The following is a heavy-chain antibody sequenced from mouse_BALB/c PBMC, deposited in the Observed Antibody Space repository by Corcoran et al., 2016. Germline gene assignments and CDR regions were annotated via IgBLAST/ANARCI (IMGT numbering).Heavy chain of an antibody. CDR2: FYPGSGSI. CDR3: SRHVYGYDDAMDY. D-gene: IGHD2-2*01. V-gene: IGHV1-62-2*01. Sequence: QVQLQQSGAELVKPGASVKLSCTASGYTFTEYIIHWVKQRYGQGLEWIGWFYPGSGSIKDNEKFKDKATLTADKSYSTVYRVRSRLTSEDSAVYFCSRHVYGYDDAMDYWGQGISVTVSS. J-gene: IGHJ4*01. CDR1: GYTFTEYI.